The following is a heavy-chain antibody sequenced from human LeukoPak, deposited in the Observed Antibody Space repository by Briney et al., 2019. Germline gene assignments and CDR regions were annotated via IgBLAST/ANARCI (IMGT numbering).Heavy chain of an antibody. CDR2: ISAYNGNT. J-gene: IGHJ4*02. CDR1: GYTFTSYG. V-gene: IGHV1-18*01. D-gene: IGHD3-22*01. Sequence: ASVKVSCKASGYTFTSYGISWVRQAPGQGLEWMGWISAYNGNTNYAQKLQGRVTMTTDTSTSTAYMELRSLRSDDTAVYYCARVMIPRLMNYYDSSGYYRDEDYWGQGTLVTVSS. CDR3: ARVMIPRLMNYYDSSGYYRDEDY.